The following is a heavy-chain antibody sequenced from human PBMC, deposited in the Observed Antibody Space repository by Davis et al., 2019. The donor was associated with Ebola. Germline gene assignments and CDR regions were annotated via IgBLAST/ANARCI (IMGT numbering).Heavy chain of an antibody. CDR3: ASCSEDGMDV. D-gene: IGHD3-10*02. Sequence: GESLKISCAASGFTFSRYWMSWVRQAPGKGLEWVANIKQDGSEKYYVDSVKGRFTISRDNAKNSLYLQMNSLRAEDTAVYYCASCSEDGMDVWGKGTTVTVSS. CDR1: GFTFSRYW. V-gene: IGHV3-7*01. J-gene: IGHJ6*04. CDR2: IKQDGSEK.